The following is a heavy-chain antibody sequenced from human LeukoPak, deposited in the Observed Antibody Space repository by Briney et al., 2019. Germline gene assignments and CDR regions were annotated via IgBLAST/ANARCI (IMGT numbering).Heavy chain of an antibody. CDR2: IYHSGST. CDR1: GGSISSSNW. D-gene: IGHD3-10*01. Sequence: PSETLSLTCAVSGGSISSSNWWSWVRQPPGKGPEWIGEIYHSGSTNYNPSLKSRVTISVDKSKNQFSLKLSSMTAADTAVYYCASAGFDSNLDYWGQGTLVTVSS. J-gene: IGHJ4*02. V-gene: IGHV4-4*02. CDR3: ASAGFDSNLDY.